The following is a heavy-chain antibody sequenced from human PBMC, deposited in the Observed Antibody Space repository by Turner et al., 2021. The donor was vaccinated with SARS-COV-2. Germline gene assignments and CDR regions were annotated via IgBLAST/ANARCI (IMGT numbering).Heavy chain of an antibody. V-gene: IGHV3-66*03. J-gene: IGHJ4*02. Sequence: EVQLVESGGGLIQPGGSLRLHCEASGLTVRSNYMSWVLQAPGNGLEWVSVIYSGGSTYYADSVKGRFTISRDNSKNTLYLQMNSLRAEDTAVYYCALSPGGYSSSWYYFDYWGQGTLFTVSS. CDR1: GLTVRSNY. CDR2: IYSGGST. D-gene: IGHD6-13*01. CDR3: ALSPGGYSSSWYYFDY.